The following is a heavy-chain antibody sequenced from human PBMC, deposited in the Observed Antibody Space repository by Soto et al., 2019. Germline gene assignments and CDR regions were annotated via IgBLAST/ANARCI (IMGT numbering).Heavy chain of an antibody. J-gene: IGHJ6*02. V-gene: IGHV4-30-4*01. CDR3: ARASPVVTDV. Sequence: QVQLQESGPGLVKPSQTLSLTCTVSGGSISSGDYYWSWIRQPPGKGLEWMRYIYYSGSTYYNPSRXRXVXLPXDTSKNQFSLKLSSVTAADTAVYYCARASPVVTDVWGQGTTVTVSS. D-gene: IGHD5-18*01. CDR1: GGSISSGDYY. CDR2: IYYSGST.